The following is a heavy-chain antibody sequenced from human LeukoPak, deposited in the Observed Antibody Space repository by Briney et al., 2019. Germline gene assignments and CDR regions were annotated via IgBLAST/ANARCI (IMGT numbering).Heavy chain of an antibody. CDR1: GFSFSGHW. V-gene: IGHV3-74*01. J-gene: IGHJ4*02. Sequence: GGSLRLSCTASGFSFSGHWMHWARQLPGKGLVWVSRISPTGSTTSYADSVKGRFTVSRDNAKNTLYLQVNNLRAEDTAMYYCARGDDSGYYDYFDYWGQGALVTVSS. D-gene: IGHD3-22*01. CDR2: ISPTGSTT. CDR3: ARGDDSGYYDYFDY.